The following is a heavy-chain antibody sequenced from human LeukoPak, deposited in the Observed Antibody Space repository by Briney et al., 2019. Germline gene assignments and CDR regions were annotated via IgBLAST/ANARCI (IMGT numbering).Heavy chain of an antibody. D-gene: IGHD6-13*01. CDR2: LSGSGGGP. J-gene: IGHJ4*01. Sequence: GGSLRLSCAASGFTFSSYVMSWVRQAPGKGLEWVSSLSGSGGGPNYANSVKGRFTISRDNSKNTLYLQMNSLRAEDTAVYFCANALGGGNTWYYFDCWGQEPWSPSPQ. V-gene: IGHV3-23*01. CDR1: GFTFSSYV. CDR3: ANALGGGNTWYYFDC.